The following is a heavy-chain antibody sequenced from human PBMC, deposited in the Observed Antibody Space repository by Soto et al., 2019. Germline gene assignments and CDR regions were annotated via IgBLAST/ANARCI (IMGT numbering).Heavy chain of an antibody. J-gene: IGHJ6*03. D-gene: IGHD1-1*01. V-gene: IGHV4-34*01. CDR2: INHSGSA. Sequence: QVQLQQWGAGLLKPSETLSLTCAVYGGSFSGYYWSWIRQSPGKGLAWVGEINHSGSAIYNPSLQSRFSPAVDVSKRQFSLKLSSVTAADTALYYGAVALEYTYPYYYLDVWGKETTVTVSS. CDR1: GGSFSGYY. CDR3: AVALEYTYPYYYLDV.